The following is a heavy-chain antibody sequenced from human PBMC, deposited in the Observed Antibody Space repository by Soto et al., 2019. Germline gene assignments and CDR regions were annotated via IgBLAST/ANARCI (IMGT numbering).Heavy chain of an antibody. V-gene: IGHV3-21*01. CDR1: GFTFRSYS. D-gene: IGHD2-2*01. J-gene: IGHJ4*02. CDR3: ARGRDKYCSSTSCPGPHDY. CDR2: ISSSSSYI. Sequence: PGGSLRLSCAASGFTFRSYSMNWVSQAPGKGLDWVSSISSSSSYIYYADSVKGRFTIARDNAKNSLYLQMNSLRAEDTAVYYCARGRDKYCSSTSCPGPHDYWGQGTLVTVSS.